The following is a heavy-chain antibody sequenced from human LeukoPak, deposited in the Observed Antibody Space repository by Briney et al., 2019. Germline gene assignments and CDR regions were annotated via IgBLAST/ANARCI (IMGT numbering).Heavy chain of an antibody. V-gene: IGHV5-51*01. CDR3: ARFAYGSDYFPGHY. CDR2: IYPADSNT. J-gene: IGHJ4*02. Sequence: GESLKISCKGSGYSFPNYWIGWVRQMPGKGLEWMGIIYPADSNTRYSPSFQGQVTISAGKSISTAYLQWSSLKPSDTAMYYCARFAYGSDYFPGHYWGQGTLVTVSS. CDR1: GYSFPNYW. D-gene: IGHD3-22*01.